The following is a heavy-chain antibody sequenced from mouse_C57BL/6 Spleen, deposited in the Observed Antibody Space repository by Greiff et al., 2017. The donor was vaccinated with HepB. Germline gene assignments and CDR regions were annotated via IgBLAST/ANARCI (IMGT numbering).Heavy chain of an antibody. D-gene: IGHD2-1*01. Sequence: QVQLKQSGPELVKPGASVKISCKASGYAFSSSWMNWVKQRPGKGLEWIGRIYPGDGDTNYNGKFKGKATLTADKSSSTAYMQLSSLTSEDSAVYFCARCYGNSPWYFDVWGTGTTVTVSS. V-gene: IGHV1-82*01. CDR3: ARCYGNSPWYFDV. CDR1: GYAFSSSW. CDR2: IYPGDGDT. J-gene: IGHJ1*03.